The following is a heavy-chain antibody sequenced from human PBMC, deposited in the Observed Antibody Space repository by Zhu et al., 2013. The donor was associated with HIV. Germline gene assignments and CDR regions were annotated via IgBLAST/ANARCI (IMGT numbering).Heavy chain of an antibody. CDR2: LYHGGST. V-gene: IGHV4-61*08. CDR1: GGSISSGGYS. CDR3: ARVQDDAFDI. J-gene: IGHJ3*02. Sequence: QVQLQESGSGLVKPSQTLSLTCAVSGGSISSGGYSWSWIRQPPGKGLEWIGYLYHGGSTRYDSSLKSRVTISLDTSKNQFSLKLNSVTAADTGVYYCARVQDDAFDIWGQGTVVTVSS.